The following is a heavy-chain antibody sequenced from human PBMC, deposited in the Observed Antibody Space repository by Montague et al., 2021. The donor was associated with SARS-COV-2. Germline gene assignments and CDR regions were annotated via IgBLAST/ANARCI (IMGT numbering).Heavy chain of an antibody. V-gene: IGHV4-34*01. Sequence: SETLSLTCAVYGGSFSDYYWSWIRQPPGKGLEWIGEINHRRSTNYNPSLKSRVTISEDTSKNQFSLKLSSVTAADTAVYFCARGRQHFNMVIVVMTGGEYCFDSWGQGTLVTVSS. D-gene: IGHD3-22*01. CDR2: INHRRST. J-gene: IGHJ4*02. CDR1: GGSFSDYY. CDR3: ARGRQHFNMVIVVMTGGEYCFDS.